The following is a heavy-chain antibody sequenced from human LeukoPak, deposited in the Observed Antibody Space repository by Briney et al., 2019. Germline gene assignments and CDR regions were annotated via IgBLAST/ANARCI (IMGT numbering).Heavy chain of an antibody. CDR1: GFTFSDYY. CDR2: ISSSGSTI. J-gene: IGHJ6*03. CDR3: ASHLKTALDYGDYVRHPGYYYMDV. D-gene: IGHD4-17*01. Sequence: PGGSLRLSCAASGFTFSDYYMSWIRQAPGKGLEWVSYISSSGSTIYYADSVKGRFTISRDNAKNSLYLQMNSLRAEDTAVYYCASHLKTALDYGDYVRHPGYYYMDVWGKGTTVTVSS. V-gene: IGHV3-11*04.